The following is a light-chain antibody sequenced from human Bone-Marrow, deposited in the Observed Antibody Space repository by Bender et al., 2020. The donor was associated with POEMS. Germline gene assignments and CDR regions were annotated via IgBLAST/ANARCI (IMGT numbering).Light chain of an antibody. V-gene: IGLV1-44*01. Sequence: QSVLTQPPSASGTPGQWVSISCSGINTNIFTYSVNWYQHLPGTAPRLLIYSNNQRPSGIYERFTGSKSGTSASLAISGLQFEDEADYYCSTWDESLNGWVFGGGTKLTV. J-gene: IGLJ3*02. CDR2: SNN. CDR3: STWDESLNGWV. CDR1: NTNIFTYS.